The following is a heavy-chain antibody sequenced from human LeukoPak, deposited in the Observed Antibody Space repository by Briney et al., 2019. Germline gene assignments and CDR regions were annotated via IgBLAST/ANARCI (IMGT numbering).Heavy chain of an antibody. CDR1: GFTFSTFW. D-gene: IGHD1-1*01. V-gene: IGHV3-7*01. Sequence: PGGSLRLSCAASGFTFSTFWLSWVRQAPGKGLEWVANIKEDGKEEYYVDSVKGRFTISRDNAKNSLYLQMDGLRAEDTAVYYCAWSNEKGTVDYWGQGTLVTVSS. CDR3: AWSNEKGTVDY. CDR2: IKEDGKEE. J-gene: IGHJ4*02.